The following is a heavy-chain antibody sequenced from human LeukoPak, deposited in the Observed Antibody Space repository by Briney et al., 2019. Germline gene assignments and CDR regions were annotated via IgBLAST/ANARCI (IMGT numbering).Heavy chain of an antibody. D-gene: IGHD2-2*01. CDR3: AKYIVVAGAFDI. V-gene: IGHV1-69*05. CDR1: GGTFSSYA. CDR2: IIPIFGTA. Sequence: ASVKVSCKASGGTFSSYAISWVRQAPGQGLEWMGGIIPIFGTANYAQKFQGRVTITTDESTSTAYMELSSLRYEDTAVYYCAKYIVVAGAFDIWGQGTMVTVSS. J-gene: IGHJ3*02.